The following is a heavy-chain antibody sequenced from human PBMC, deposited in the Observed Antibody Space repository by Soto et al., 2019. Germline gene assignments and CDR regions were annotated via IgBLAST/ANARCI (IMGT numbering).Heavy chain of an antibody. CDR1: GFTFSSYG. CDR2: IWYDGSNK. V-gene: IGHV3-33*01. CDR3: ARADYDFWSGYTAVMDV. Sequence: QVQLVESGGGVVQPGRSLRLSCAASGFTFSSYGMHWVRQAPGKGLGCVAVIWYDGSNKYYADSVKGRFTISRDNSKNTLYLQMNSLRADDTAVYYCARADYDFWSGYTAVMDVWGNVTTVTVSS. D-gene: IGHD3-3*01. J-gene: IGHJ6*04.